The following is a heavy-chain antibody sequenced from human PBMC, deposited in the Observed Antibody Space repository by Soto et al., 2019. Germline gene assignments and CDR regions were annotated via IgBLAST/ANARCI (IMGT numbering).Heavy chain of an antibody. Sequence: QVQLVESGGGVVQPGRSLRLSCAASGFTFSSYGMHWVRQAPGKGLEWVAVIWYDGSNKYYADSVKGRFTISRDNSKNTLDLKMNSLRAEDTAVYYCARDPGYGLHYYFDYWGQGTLVTVSS. CDR3: ARDPGYGLHYYFDY. V-gene: IGHV3-33*01. J-gene: IGHJ4*02. CDR1: GFTFSSYG. CDR2: IWYDGSNK. D-gene: IGHD3-16*01.